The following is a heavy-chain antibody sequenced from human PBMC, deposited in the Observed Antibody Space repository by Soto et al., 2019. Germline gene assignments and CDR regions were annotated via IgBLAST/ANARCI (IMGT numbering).Heavy chain of an antibody. J-gene: IGHJ4*02. V-gene: IGHV3-23*01. Sequence: GGSLRLSCEASGFTFSSYAMSWVRQAPGKGLEWVSSISSSGASTYYADSVKGRFTISRDNSKNTLSLQMDSLRAEDTAVYYCAKEAGEYLLFYFDFWGQGALVTVSS. CDR1: GFTFSSYA. CDR2: ISSSGAST. D-gene: IGHD3-10*01. CDR3: AKEAGEYLLFYFDF.